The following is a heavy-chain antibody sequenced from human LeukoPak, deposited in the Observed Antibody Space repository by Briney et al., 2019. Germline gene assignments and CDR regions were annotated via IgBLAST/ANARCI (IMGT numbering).Heavy chain of an antibody. CDR1: GESFSGYY. V-gene: IGHV4-34*01. J-gene: IGHJ4*02. D-gene: IGHD5-12*01. CDR3: ARGGTWLVKFDY. Sequence: SETLSLTCAVYGESFSGYYWNWIRQPPGKGLEWIGEINHSGSTTNHNPSLKSRVTMSVDTSKNQFPLKLSSVTAADTAMYDCARGGTWLVKFDYWGQGTLVTVSS. CDR2: INHSGSTT.